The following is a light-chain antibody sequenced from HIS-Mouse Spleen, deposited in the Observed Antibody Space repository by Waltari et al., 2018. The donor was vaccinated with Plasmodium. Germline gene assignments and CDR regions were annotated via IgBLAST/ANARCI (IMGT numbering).Light chain of an antibody. V-gene: IGLV2-23*01. CDR3: CSYAGSSTWV. Sequence: QSALTQPASVSGSPGQSITIPCTGTSRDVGSYNLVSWYQQHPGKAPQRMIYEGSKRPSGVSNRFSGSKSGNTASLTISGLQAEDEADYYCCSYAGSSTWVFGGGTKLTVL. J-gene: IGLJ3*02. CDR2: EGS. CDR1: SRDVGSYNL.